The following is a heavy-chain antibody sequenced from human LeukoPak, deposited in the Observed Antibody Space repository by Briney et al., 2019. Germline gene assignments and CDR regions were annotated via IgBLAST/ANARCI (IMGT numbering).Heavy chain of an antibody. D-gene: IGHD3-10*01. Sequence: SETLSLTCTVSGGSINSSNYFWGWIRQPPGKGLEWIASVFYNGTTYYDPSLMSRVTITVDTSKNQFSLNLTSVTAADTAMYYCARLTRRGSGSESYYSFWGQGTLVTVSS. CDR2: VFYNGTT. V-gene: IGHV4-39*01. J-gene: IGHJ4*02. CDR1: GGSINSSNYF. CDR3: ARLTRRGSGSESYYSF.